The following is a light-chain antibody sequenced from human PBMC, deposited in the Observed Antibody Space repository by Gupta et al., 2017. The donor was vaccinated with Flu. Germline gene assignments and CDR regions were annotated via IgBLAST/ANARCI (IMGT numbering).Light chain of an antibody. V-gene: IGLV1-47*01. J-gene: IGLJ3*02. Sequence: QSVLTQPASASGTPGQRVTVSCSGSSSNIGTNYVYWYQQLPGTAPRLLMYKNNGRPSGVPDRFSGSKSGTSASLAIIGLRSEEEADYYCSVWDASRNGWVFGGGTKLTVL. CDR3: SVWDASRNGWV. CDR1: SSNIGTNY. CDR2: KNN.